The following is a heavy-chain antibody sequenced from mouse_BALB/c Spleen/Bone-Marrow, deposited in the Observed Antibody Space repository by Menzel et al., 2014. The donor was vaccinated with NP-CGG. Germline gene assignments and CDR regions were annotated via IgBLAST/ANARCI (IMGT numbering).Heavy chain of an antibody. J-gene: IGHJ2*01. CDR2: IDPANGNT. CDR3: AYGSSYDYFDY. V-gene: IGHV14-3*02. D-gene: IGHD1-1*01. CDR1: GFNIKDTY. Sequence: SGAELVKPGASVKLSCTASGFNIKDTYMHWVKQRPEQGLEWIGRIDPANGNTKYDPKFQGRATITADTSSNTAYLQLSSLTSEDTAVYYCAYGSSYDYFDYWAKAPLSQSPQ.